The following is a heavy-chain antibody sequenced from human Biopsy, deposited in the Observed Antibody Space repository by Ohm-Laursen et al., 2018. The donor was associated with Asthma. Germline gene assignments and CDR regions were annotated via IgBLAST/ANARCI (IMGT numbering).Heavy chain of an antibody. CDR3: AKEVFPGWELRRGPDS. D-gene: IGHD1-26*01. Sequence: SLRLSCPAPGFSFSNYGMHWVRQAPGKGLDWVAAISFDGTNRNYTDSVKGRFTISRDNSRNTLHLEMNSLRAEDTAVYFCAKEVFPGWELRRGPDSWGQGTLVTVSS. CDR1: GFSFSNYG. J-gene: IGHJ4*02. V-gene: IGHV3-30*18. CDR2: ISFDGTNR.